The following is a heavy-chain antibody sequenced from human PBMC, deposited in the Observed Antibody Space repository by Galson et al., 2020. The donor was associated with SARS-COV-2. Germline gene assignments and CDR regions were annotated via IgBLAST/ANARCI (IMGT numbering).Heavy chain of an antibody. Sequence: TGGSLRLSCAASGFTFSSYGMHWVRQAPGKGLEWVAVISYDGSNKYYADSVKGRFTISRDNSKNTLYLQMNSLRPDDTTVYYCAKDSSYYDFWIGYLTSGTDYYYYYGMDVWGQGTTVTVSS. CDR1: GFTFSSYG. CDR3: AKDSSYYDFWIGYLTSGTDYYYYYGMDV. CDR2: ISYDGSNK. J-gene: IGHJ6*02. V-gene: IGHV3-30*18. D-gene: IGHD3-3*01.